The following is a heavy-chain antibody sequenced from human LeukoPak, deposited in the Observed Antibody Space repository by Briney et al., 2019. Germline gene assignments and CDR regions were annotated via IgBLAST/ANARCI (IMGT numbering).Heavy chain of an antibody. J-gene: IGHJ6*03. V-gene: IGHV4-39*01. CDR3: ASRGTNYYYYYMDV. CDR1: GGSISSSSYY. CDR2: IYYSGST. D-gene: IGHD1-1*01. Sequence: PSETLSLTCTVSGGSISSSSYYWGWIRQPPGKGLEWIGSIYYSGSTYYNPSLKSRVTISVDTSKNQFSLKLSSVTAADTAVYYCASRGTNYYYYYMDVWGKGTTVTISS.